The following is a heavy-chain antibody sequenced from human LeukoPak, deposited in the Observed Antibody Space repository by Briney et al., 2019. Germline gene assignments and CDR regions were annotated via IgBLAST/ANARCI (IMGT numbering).Heavy chain of an antibody. CDR3: AKDSIGYYYVFQH. D-gene: IGHD3-22*01. CDR2: ISGDGCST. J-gene: IGHJ1*01. CDR1: GFTFDDYA. V-gene: IGHV3-43*02. Sequence: AGGSLRLSCAASGFTFDDYAMHWVRQAPGKGLEWVSLISGDGCSTYYGDYVKGRFTSSRDKSKNSLSMQMNSLGTEDTALYYCAKDSIGYYYVFQHWGQGTLVTVSP.